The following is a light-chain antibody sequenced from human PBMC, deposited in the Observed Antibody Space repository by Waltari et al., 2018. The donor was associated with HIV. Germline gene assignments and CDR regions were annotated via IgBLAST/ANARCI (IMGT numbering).Light chain of an antibody. CDR2: DVI. J-gene: IGLJ3*02. V-gene: IGLV2-14*03. CDR3: ASYTGRSIAWV. CDR1: SSDIGGYNY. Sequence: QSALTQPASVSGSPGQSITISCTGTSSDIGGYNYVSWYQQHPGKPPKVLIYDVINRPSGMSVRFSGSKSGNTASLTISGLQAEDEADYYCASYTGRSIAWVFGGGTKLTV.